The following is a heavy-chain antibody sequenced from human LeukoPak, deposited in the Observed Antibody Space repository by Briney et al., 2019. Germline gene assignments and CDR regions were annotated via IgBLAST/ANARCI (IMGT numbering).Heavy chain of an antibody. D-gene: IGHD2-15*01. V-gene: IGHV3-30*18. Sequence: PGRSLRLSCAASGFTFSSYGMHWVRQAPGKGLEWVAVISYDGSDKYYADSVKGRFTISRDNSKNTLYLQMNSLRAEDTAVYYCAKDGAYCSGGSCYYNWFDPWGQGTLVTVSS. CDR2: ISYDGSDK. CDR1: GFTFSSYG. J-gene: IGHJ5*02. CDR3: AKDGAYCSGGSCYYNWFDP.